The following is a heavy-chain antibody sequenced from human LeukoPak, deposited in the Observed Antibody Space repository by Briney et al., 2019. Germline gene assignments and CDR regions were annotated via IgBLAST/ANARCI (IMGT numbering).Heavy chain of an antibody. CDR1: GFSLSTSGVG. CDR2: IYWDDDK. J-gene: IGHJ4*02. V-gene: IGHV2-5*02. CDR3: VRSYYYDSSGYFFDY. D-gene: IGHD3-22*01. Sequence: SGPTLVNPTQTLTLTCTFSGFSLSTSGVGVGWIRQPPGKALEWLALIYWDDDKRYSPSLKSRLTITKDTSKSQVVLTMTNMDPVDTATYYCVRSYYYDSSGYFFDYWGQGTLVTVSS.